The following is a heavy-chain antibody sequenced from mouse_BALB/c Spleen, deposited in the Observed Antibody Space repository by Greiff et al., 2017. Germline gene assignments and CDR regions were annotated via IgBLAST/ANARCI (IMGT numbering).Heavy chain of an antibody. CDR2: INPYNGAT. J-gene: IGHJ2*01. V-gene: IGHV1-31*01. D-gene: IGHD2-3*01. Sequence: VQLQQSGPELVKPGASVKISCKASGYSFTGYYMHWVKQSHVKSLEWIGRINPYNGATSYNQNFKDKASLTVDKSSSTAYMELHSLTSEDSAVYYCARKEDDGYYLDYWGQGTTLTVSS. CDR1: GYSFTGYY. CDR3: ARKEDDGYYLDY.